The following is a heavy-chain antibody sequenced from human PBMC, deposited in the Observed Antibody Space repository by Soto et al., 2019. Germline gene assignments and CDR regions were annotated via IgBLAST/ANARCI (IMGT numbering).Heavy chain of an antibody. J-gene: IGHJ4*02. CDR2: IYYSGST. Sequence: SETLSLTCTVSGGSISSYYWSWIRQPPGKGLEWIGYIYYSGSTNYNPSLKSRVTISVDTSKNQFSLKLSSVTAADTAVYYCVRGMDLYKCGFWGQGTLVTVSS. CDR3: VRGMDLYKCGF. V-gene: IGHV4-59*01. D-gene: IGHD6-25*01. CDR1: GGSISSYY.